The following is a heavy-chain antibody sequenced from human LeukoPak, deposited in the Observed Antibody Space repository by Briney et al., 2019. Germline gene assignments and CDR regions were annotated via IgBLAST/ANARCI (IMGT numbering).Heavy chain of an antibody. D-gene: IGHD2-15*01. CDR1: GFTFSSYA. V-gene: IGHV3-23*01. J-gene: IGHJ3*02. CDR3: AISLGYCSGGNCYFDAFDI. CDR2: ISGSGGST. Sequence: GGSLRLSCAASGFTFSSYAMSWVRQAPGKGLEWVSAISGSGGSTYYADSVKGRFTISRDNSKNTLYLQMNSLRAEDTAVYYCAISLGYCSGGNCYFDAFDIWGQGTMVTVSS.